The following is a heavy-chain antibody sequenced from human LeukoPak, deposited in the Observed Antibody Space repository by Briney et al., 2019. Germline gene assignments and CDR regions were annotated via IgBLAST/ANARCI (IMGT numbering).Heavy chain of an antibody. CDR3: ARVLSGPYYYDSSGYQDAAFDI. CDR1: GGTFISYA. CDR2: IIPIFGTA. J-gene: IGHJ3*02. D-gene: IGHD3-22*01. V-gene: IGHV1-69*13. Sequence: GASVKVSCKASGGTFISYAISWVRQAPGQGLEWMGGIIPIFGTANYAQKFQGRVTITADESTSTAYMELSSLRSEDTAVYYCARVLSGPYYYDSSGYQDAAFDIWGQGTMVTVSS.